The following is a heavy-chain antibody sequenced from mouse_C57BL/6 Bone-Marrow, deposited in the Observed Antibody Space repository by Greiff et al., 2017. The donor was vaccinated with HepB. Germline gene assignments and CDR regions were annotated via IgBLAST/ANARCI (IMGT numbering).Heavy chain of an antibody. CDR2: INPGSGGT. V-gene: IGHV1-54*01. D-gene: IGHD3-2*02. CDR3: ARSSSGYEDAMDY. CDR1: GYAFTNYL. J-gene: IGHJ4*01. Sequence: QVQLQQSGAELVRPGTSVKVSCKASGYAFTNYLIEWVKQRPGQGLEWIGVINPGSGGTNYNEKFKGKATLTADKSSSTAYMQLSSLTSEDSAVYFCARSSSGYEDAMDYWGQGTSVTVSS.